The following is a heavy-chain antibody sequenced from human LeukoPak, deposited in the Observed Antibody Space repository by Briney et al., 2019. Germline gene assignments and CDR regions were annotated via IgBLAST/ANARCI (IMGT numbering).Heavy chain of an antibody. J-gene: IGHJ3*02. CDR1: GFTFNSYW. CDR3: ARDRLTNDAFDI. CDR2: INIDGSGT. D-gene: IGHD2-8*01. V-gene: IGHV3-74*01. Sequence: PVGSLRLSCAASGFTFNSYWMHWVRHAPRKGLVWVSRINIDGSGTGDADFVKGRFTISRDNSKNTLYLQMNSLRAEDTAMYYCARDRLTNDAFDIWGQGTMVTVSS.